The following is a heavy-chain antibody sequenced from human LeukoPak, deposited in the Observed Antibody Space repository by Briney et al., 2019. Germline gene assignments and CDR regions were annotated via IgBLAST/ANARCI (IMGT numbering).Heavy chain of an antibody. CDR1: GFTFSSYA. Sequence: GSLRLSCAASGFTFSSYAMHWVRQAPGKGLEWVAVISYDGSNKYYADSVKGRFTISRDNSKNTLYLQMNSLRAEDTAVYYCARDLGSGWPAGWFDPWGQGTLVTVSS. J-gene: IGHJ5*02. CDR3: ARDLGSGWPAGWFDP. V-gene: IGHV3-30*04. CDR2: ISYDGSNK. D-gene: IGHD6-19*01.